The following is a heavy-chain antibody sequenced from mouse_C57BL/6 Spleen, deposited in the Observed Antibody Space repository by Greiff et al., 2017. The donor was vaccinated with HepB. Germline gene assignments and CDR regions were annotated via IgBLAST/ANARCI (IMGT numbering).Heavy chain of an antibody. CDR2: INPNNGGT. V-gene: IGHV1-26*01. Sequence: VQLQQSGPELVKPGASVKISCKASGYTFTDYYMNWVKQSHGKSLEWIGDINPNNGGTSYNQKFKGKATLTVDKSSSTAYMELRSLTAEESAVYYSARSPGDFDYWGQGTTLTVSS. CDR1: GYTFTDYY. J-gene: IGHJ2*01. CDR3: ARSPGDFDY.